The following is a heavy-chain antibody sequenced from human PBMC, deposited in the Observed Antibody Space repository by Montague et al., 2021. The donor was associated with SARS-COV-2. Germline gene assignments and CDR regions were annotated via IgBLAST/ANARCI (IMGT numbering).Heavy chain of an antibody. V-gene: IGHV4-34*01. J-gene: IGHJ3*02. CDR3: ARVPDYYDSSGYYFDAFDI. CDR2: INHSGGI. CDR1: GGSFSGYY. D-gene: IGHD3-22*01. Sequence: SETRSLTCAVYGGSFSGYYWSWIRQPPGKWLEWIGEINHSGGINYNPSLKSRVTISVDTSKNQFSLKLSSVTAADTAVYYCARVPDYYDSSGYYFDAFDIWGQGTMVTVSS.